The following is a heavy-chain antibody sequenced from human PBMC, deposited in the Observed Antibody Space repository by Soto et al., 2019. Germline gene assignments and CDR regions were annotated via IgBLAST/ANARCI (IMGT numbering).Heavy chain of an antibody. CDR2: VYHTGAT. CDR3: ARRGNRYSNVASGVGGFDY. CDR1: GASISSSY. J-gene: IGHJ4*02. V-gene: IGHV4-59*01. Sequence: PSETLSLTCTVSGASISSSYWSWIRQSPERGLEWIAYVYHTGATNYNPSLKSRVTISLDTSKGQFSLNLTSLTTADTAVYFCARRGNRYSNVASGVGGFDYGGQGSLVTVSS. D-gene: IGHD5-12*01.